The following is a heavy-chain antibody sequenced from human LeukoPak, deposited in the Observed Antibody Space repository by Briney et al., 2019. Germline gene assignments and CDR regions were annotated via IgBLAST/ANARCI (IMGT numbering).Heavy chain of an antibody. Sequence: GGSLRLSCAASGFTFSSYGMHWVRQAPGKGPEWVAVISYDGSNKYYADSVKGRFTISRDNSKNTLYLQMNSLRAEDTAVYYCARDPKGGYSYGWGAFDIWGHGTMVTVSS. CDR3: ARDPKGGYSYGWGAFDI. CDR1: GFTFSSYG. D-gene: IGHD5-18*01. V-gene: IGHV3-30*03. J-gene: IGHJ3*02. CDR2: ISYDGSNK.